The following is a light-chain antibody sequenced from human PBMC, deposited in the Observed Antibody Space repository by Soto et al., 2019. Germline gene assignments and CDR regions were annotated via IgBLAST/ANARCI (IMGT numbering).Light chain of an antibody. CDR2: GAS. Sequence: EIVLAQSPGTLSLSPGERATLSCRASQSVSNTYLAWYQQKPGQAPRLLIYGASSRATGIPDRFSGSGSGTDFTLTISRPEPEEFALYYCKQYGSSPITFGQGTRLEIK. V-gene: IGKV3-20*01. CDR3: KQYGSSPIT. J-gene: IGKJ5*01. CDR1: QSVSNTY.